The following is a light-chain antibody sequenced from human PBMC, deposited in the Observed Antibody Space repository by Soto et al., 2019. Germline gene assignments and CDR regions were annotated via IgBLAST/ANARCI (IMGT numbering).Light chain of an antibody. J-gene: IGLJ1*01. Sequence: QSALTQPASVSGSPGQSITISCTGTSSDVGGYNYVSWYQQHPGKAPKLIIYEVSNRPSGVSNRFSGSKSGTTASLTISGLQAEDEADYYCNSYTSKSTVVFGTGTKLTVL. CDR2: EVS. V-gene: IGLV2-14*01. CDR1: SSDVGGYNY. CDR3: NSYTSKSTVV.